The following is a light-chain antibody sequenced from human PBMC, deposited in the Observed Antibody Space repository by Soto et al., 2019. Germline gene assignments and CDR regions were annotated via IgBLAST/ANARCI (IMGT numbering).Light chain of an antibody. CDR1: SSDVGGYNY. CDR2: DVS. V-gene: IGLV2-14*01. J-gene: IGLJ1*01. CDR3: TSYTSSANYV. Sequence: CALTQPASVSGSPGQSITISCTGTSSDVGGYNYVSWYQQHPGKAPKLMIYDVSNRPSGVSNRFSGTRSGNTASLTISGLQAEDETDYYCTSYTSSANYVFGTGTKVTVL.